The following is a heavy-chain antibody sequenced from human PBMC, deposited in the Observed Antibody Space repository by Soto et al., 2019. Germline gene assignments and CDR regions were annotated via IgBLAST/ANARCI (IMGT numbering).Heavy chain of an antibody. Sequence: EVQLVESGGGLVQPGGSLRLSCAASGFTFSSYWMSWARQAPGKGLEWVANIKRDGRETYYLDSVKGRFTISRDNAKNSLYLQRNSPEVENTAVYYCAREGVDTITYDNWGQGTMVTVSS. CDR1: GFTFSSYW. V-gene: IGHV3-7*05. CDR2: IKRDGRET. CDR3: AREGVDTITYDN. J-gene: IGHJ4*02. D-gene: IGHD5-12*01.